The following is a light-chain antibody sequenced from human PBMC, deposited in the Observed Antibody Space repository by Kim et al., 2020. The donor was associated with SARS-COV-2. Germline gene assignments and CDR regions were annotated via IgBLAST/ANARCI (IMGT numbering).Light chain of an antibody. J-gene: IGKJ2*01. V-gene: IGKV3-15*01. CDR3: QQYGDWPPMYT. CDR2: DTS. CDR1: QSLSSN. Sequence: EIVMTQSPATLSVSPGERATLSCRASQSLSSNLAWYQQKPGQAPRLLIYDTSTRATGIPARFSASGSGTEFTLTISALQSEDFAVYYCQQYGDWPPMYTFGQGTKLEI.